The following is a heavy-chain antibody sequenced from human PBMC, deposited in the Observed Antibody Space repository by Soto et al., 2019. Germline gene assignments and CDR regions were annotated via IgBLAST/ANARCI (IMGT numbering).Heavy chain of an antibody. Sequence: GGSLRLSCAASGFTFDDYAMHWVRQVPGKGLEWVSGISWNSDSIGYADSVKGRFTISRDNAKNFLYLQMTSLRAEDTALYYCAKDIPVGATITFGCVIVMVPSNFDYCGQGTLVTVSS. CDR1: GFTFDDYA. CDR3: AKDIPVGATITFGCVIVMVPSNFDY. CDR2: ISWNSDSI. J-gene: IGHJ4*02. D-gene: IGHD3-16*02. V-gene: IGHV3-9*01.